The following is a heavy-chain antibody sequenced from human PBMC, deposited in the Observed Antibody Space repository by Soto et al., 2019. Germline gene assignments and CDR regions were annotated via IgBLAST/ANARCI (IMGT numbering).Heavy chain of an antibody. CDR3: ARSFGELLYMPYYYYGMDV. D-gene: IGHD3-10*01. CDR1: GGSISSGGYY. J-gene: IGHJ6*02. CDR2: IYYSGST. Sequence: TLSLTRTVSGGSISSGGYYWRWIRQHPGKGLEWIGYIYYSGSTYYNPSLKSRVTISVDTSKNQFSLKLSSVTAADTAVYYCARSFGELLYMPYYYYGMDVWGQGTTVTVSS. V-gene: IGHV4-31*03.